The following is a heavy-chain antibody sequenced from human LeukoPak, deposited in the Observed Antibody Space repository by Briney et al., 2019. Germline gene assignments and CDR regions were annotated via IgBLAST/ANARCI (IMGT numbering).Heavy chain of an antibody. V-gene: IGHV1-24*01. CDR3: ARVARRSWNYLAFDI. CDR1: GYTLTELS. CDR2: FDPEDGET. J-gene: IGHJ3*02. Sequence: GASVKVSCKVSGYTLTELSMHWVRQAPGKGLEWMGGFDPEDGETIYAQKFQGRVTMTEDTSTDTAYMELSSLRSDDTAVYYCARVARRSWNYLAFDIWGQGTMVTVSS. D-gene: IGHD1-7*01.